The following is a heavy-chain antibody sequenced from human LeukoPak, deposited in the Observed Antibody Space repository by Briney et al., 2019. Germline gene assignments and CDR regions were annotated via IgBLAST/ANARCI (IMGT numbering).Heavy chain of an antibody. CDR2: ISSSGSTI. CDR3: ASSCVNIAAAGTPTDY. CDR1: AFTFSSYE. Sequence: GGSLRLSCAASAFTFSSYEMNWVRQAPGKGLEWVSYISSSGSTIYYADSVKGRFTISRDNAKNSLYLQMNSLRAEDTAVYYCASSCVNIAAAGTPTDYWRQGTLVSVSS. V-gene: IGHV3-48*03. D-gene: IGHD6-13*01. J-gene: IGHJ4*02.